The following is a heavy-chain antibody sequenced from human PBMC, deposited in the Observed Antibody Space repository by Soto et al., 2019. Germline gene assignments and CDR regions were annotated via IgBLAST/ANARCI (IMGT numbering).Heavy chain of an antibody. D-gene: IGHD6-19*01. V-gene: IGHV3-53*02. CDR3: ARESGIALAGTIPWYFDL. Sequence: EVQLVETGGGLIQPGGSLRLSCAASGFTVSSNYMSWVRQAPGKGLEWVSVIYSGGSTYYADSVKGRFTISRDNSKNTLYLQMNSLRAEDTAVYYCARESGIALAGTIPWYFDLWGRGNLVTVSS. J-gene: IGHJ2*01. CDR2: IYSGGST. CDR1: GFTVSSNY.